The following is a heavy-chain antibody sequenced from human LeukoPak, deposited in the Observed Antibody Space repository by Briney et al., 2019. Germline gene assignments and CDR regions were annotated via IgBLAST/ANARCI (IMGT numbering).Heavy chain of an antibody. CDR1: GGSISSSSYY. CDR3: ARSVGAFDI. D-gene: IGHD1-26*01. J-gene: IGHJ3*02. Sequence: PSETLSLTCTVSGGSISSSSYYWGWIRQPPGTGREWIGSIYYSGSTYYNPSLKSRVTISVDTSKNQFSLKLSSVTAADTAVYYCARSVGAFDIWGQGTMVTVSS. V-gene: IGHV4-39*01. CDR2: IYYSGST.